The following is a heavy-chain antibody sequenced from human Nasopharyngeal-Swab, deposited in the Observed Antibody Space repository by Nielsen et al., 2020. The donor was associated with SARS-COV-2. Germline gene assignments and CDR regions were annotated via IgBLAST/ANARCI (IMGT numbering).Heavy chain of an antibody. CDR1: GGSFSGYY. V-gene: IGHV4-34*01. CDR3: ARGSPPGVVPAALGVIFYYYYYMDV. J-gene: IGHJ6*03. CDR2: INHSGSP. D-gene: IGHD2-2*01. Sequence: SETLSLTCAVYGGSFSGYYWSWIRQPPGKGLEWIGEINHSGSPNYNPSLKSRVTISVDTSKNQFSLKLSSVTAADTAVYYCARGSPPGVVPAALGVIFYYYYYMDVWGKGTTVTVSS.